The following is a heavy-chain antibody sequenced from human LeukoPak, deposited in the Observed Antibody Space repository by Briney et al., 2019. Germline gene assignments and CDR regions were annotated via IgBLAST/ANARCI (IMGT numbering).Heavy chain of an antibody. CDR2: ISSSSSYI. CDR1: GFTFSSYS. Sequence: NPGGSLRLSCAASGFTFSSYSMNWVRQAPGKGLEWVSSISSSSSYIYYADSVKGRFTISRDNAKNSLSLQLNSLRDEDTAVYFCAKVIRGGYGMDVWGQGTTVTVSS. V-gene: IGHV3-21*01. J-gene: IGHJ6*02. CDR3: AKVIRGGYGMDV. D-gene: IGHD3-10*01.